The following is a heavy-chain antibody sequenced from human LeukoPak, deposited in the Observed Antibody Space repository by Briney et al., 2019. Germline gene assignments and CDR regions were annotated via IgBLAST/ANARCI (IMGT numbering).Heavy chain of an antibody. Sequence: SQTLSLTCTVSGGSLSSGGYYWSWIRQHPGKGLEWFGYIYYSGSTYYNPSLKSRVTISVDTSKNQFSLKLSSVTAADTAVYYCARGGERETYYYDSSFGWFDPWGQGTLVTVSS. CDR1: GGSLSSGGYY. V-gene: IGHV4-31*03. CDR3: ARGGERETYYYDSSFGWFDP. J-gene: IGHJ5*02. CDR2: IYYSGST. D-gene: IGHD3-22*01.